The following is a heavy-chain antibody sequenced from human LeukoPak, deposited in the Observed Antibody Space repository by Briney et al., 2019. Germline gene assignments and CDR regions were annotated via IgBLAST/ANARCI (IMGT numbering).Heavy chain of an antibody. CDR1: GGSISSYY. CDR2: IYYSGST. Sequence: SETLSLTCTVSGGSISSYYWSWIRQSPGKGLEWIGYIYYSGSTNYNPSLKSRVTISVDTSKNQFSLKLSSVTAADTAVYYCARDLRGYGMDVWGQGTTVTVSS. CDR3: ARDLRGYGMDV. J-gene: IGHJ6*02. D-gene: IGHD1-26*01. V-gene: IGHV4-59*01.